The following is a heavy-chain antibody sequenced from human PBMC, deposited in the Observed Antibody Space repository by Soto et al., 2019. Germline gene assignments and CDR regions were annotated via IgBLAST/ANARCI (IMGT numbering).Heavy chain of an antibody. J-gene: IGHJ5*02. CDR1: GFTFSRYW. CDR3: VRDGLLLWLGEAGWFDT. CDR2: IKEDGNEK. Sequence: EVQLVQSGGGLVQPGGSLRLSCAASGFTFSRYWMTWVRQTPGRGLEWVASIKEDGNEKYYMDSLKGRFTISRDNAKNSLSLEVSGPRTEDTAVYYCVRDGLLLWLGEAGWFDTWGQGSLITVS. V-gene: IGHV3-7*01. D-gene: IGHD3-10*01.